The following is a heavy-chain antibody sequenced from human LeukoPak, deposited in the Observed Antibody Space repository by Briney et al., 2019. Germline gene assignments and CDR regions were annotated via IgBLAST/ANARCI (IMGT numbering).Heavy chain of an antibody. J-gene: IGHJ4*02. D-gene: IGHD2-2*01. CDR3: ARQYAVPAANDY. CDR1: GYTFTSYW. Sequence: GGSLRLSCKGSGYTFTSYWIGWVRQMPGKGLEWMGIIYPGDSDTRYSPSFQGQVTISAAKSISTAYLQWSSLKASDTAMYYCARQYAVPAANDYWGPGTLVTVSS. V-gene: IGHV5-51*01. CDR2: IYPGDSDT.